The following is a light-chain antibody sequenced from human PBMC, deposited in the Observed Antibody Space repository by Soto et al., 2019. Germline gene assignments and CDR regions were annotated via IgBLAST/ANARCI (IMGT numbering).Light chain of an antibody. Sequence: VLPQSPDTLSLSPGDRATLSCRASQSVRSTFLAWYQQKPGQAPRLLIYGASNRAAGIPERFSGSASGTEFTLTISRLEPDDSAVYYCQQYNDWPPETFGQGTKVEIK. CDR1: QSVRSTF. CDR3: QQYNDWPPET. V-gene: IGKV3-20*01. CDR2: GAS. J-gene: IGKJ1*01.